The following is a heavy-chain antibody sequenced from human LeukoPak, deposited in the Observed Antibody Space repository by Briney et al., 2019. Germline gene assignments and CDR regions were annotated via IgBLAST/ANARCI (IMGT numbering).Heavy chain of an antibody. CDR1: GGTFSSYA. CDR2: IIPILGIA. J-gene: IGHJ6*02. V-gene: IGHV1-69*04. CDR3: AREVSASYYYYYGMDV. D-gene: IGHD2-8*01. Sequence: ASVKVSCKASGGTFSSYAISWVRQAPGQGLEWMGRIIPILGIANYAQKFQGRVTITADKSTSTAYMELSSLGSEDTAVYYCAREVSASYYYYYGMDVWGQGTTVTVSS.